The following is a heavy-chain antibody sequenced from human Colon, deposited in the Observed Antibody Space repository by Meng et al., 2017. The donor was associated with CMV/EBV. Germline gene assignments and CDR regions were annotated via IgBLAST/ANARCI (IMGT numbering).Heavy chain of an antibody. D-gene: IGHD3-9*01. CDR1: GFIFSHYA. V-gene: IGHV3-30-3*01. Sequence: GGSLRLSCAASGFIFSHYAMHWVRQAPGKGLEWVAMIAYDGSRQFYADSVKGRFTISRDSSRDTLFLQMNSLRADDTAIYYCARERTGYYSEFWGQGTLVTVSS. CDR2: IAYDGSRQ. J-gene: IGHJ4*02. CDR3: ARERTGYYSEF.